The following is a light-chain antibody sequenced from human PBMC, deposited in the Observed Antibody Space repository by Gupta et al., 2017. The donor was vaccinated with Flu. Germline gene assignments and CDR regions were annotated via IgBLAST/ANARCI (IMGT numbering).Light chain of an antibody. Sequence: QAGLTQPPSVSKGLRQTAPPTCTGNSNNIGNQGAAWLQQHQGHPPKVLVHRDNNRPSAISERFSASRAGNTASLNITGLQPEDEADDFCSAWDSSLKAGVFGGGTKLTVI. CDR1: SNNIGNQG. V-gene: IGLV10-54*04. CDR3: SAWDSSLKAGV. J-gene: IGLJ3*02. CDR2: RDN.